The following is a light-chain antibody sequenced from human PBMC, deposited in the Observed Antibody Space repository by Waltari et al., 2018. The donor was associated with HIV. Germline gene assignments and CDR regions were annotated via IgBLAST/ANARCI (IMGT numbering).Light chain of an antibody. J-gene: IGLJ1*01. CDR1: SSDVGGYNY. CDR3: SSYTSSSTLYV. V-gene: IGLV2-14*01. CDR2: EVS. Sequence: QSALTQPASVSGSPGQSITISCTGTSSDVGGYNYVSWYQQHPGKAPKLMIYEVSNRHSGVSNRFPGSKSGNTASLTISGLQAEDEADYYCSSYTSSSTLYVFGTGTKVTVL.